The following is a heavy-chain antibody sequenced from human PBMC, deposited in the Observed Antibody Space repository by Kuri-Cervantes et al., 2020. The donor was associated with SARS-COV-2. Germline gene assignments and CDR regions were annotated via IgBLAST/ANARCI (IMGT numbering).Heavy chain of an antibody. V-gene: IGHV1-18*01. CDR1: GYTFTSYG. Sequence: ASVKVSCKASGYTFTSYGISWVRQAPGQGLEWMGWISAYNGNTNYAQKLQGRVTMTEDTSTDTAYVELSSLRSEDTAVYYCATVRYYYGSGSPHRASDYYGMDGWGQGTTVTVSS. J-gene: IGHJ6*02. CDR3: ATVRYYYGSGSPHRASDYYGMDG. D-gene: IGHD3-10*01. CDR2: ISAYNGNT.